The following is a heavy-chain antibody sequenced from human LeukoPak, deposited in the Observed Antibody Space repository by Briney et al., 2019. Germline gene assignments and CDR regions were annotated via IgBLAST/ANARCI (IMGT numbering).Heavy chain of an antibody. J-gene: IGHJ4*02. CDR1: GYTFTGYY. CDR2: INPNSGGT. Sequence: ASVKVSCKASGYTFTGYYLHWVRQAPGQGLEWMGWINPNSGGTNYAQKFQGRVTMTRDTSISTAYMELSRLRSDDTAVYYCARGDRVWFGELFAGDYWGQGTPVTVSS. D-gene: IGHD3-10*01. V-gene: IGHV1-2*02. CDR3: ARGDRVWFGELFAGDY.